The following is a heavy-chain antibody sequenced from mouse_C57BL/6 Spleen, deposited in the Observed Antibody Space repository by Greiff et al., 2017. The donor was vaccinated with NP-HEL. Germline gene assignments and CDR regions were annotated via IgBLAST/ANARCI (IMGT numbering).Heavy chain of an antibody. D-gene: IGHD1-1*01. Sequence: VKLQQPGAELVMPGASVKLSCKASGYTFTSYWMHWVKQRPGQGLVWIGEIDPSDSYTNYNQKFKGKSTLTVDKSSSTAYMQLSSLTSEDSAVYYCARGDYGSSDFDYWGQGTTLTVSS. CDR2: IDPSDSYT. J-gene: IGHJ2*01. CDR1: GYTFTSYW. V-gene: IGHV1-69*01. CDR3: ARGDYGSSDFDY.